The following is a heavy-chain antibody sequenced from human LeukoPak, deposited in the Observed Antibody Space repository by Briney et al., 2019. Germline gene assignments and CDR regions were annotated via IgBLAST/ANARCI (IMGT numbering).Heavy chain of an antibody. D-gene: IGHD5-24*01. CDR1: YGALSGYY. CDR3: ARGGGQRRSWLDL. V-gene: IGHV4-34*01. Sequence: PSGTLSLTCAVHYGALSGYYWTWIRQPPGKGLEWIGEIHHSGASNYNASLKSRVAISLDTSKNQFSLQLTSTTAADTAVYFCARGGGQRRSWLDLWGQGTLVSVTS. J-gene: IGHJ5*02. CDR2: IHHSGAS.